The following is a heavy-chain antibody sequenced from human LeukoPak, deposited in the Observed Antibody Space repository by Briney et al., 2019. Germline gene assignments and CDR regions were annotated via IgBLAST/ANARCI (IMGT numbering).Heavy chain of an antibody. CDR2: IKQDGSEK. CDR3: ARDFSDSSGYPDY. V-gene: IGHV3-7*01. J-gene: IGHJ4*02. D-gene: IGHD3-22*01. Sequence: PGGSLRLSCAASGFTFSSYWMSWVRQAPGKGLEWVANIKQDGSEKYYVDSVKGRFTISRDNAKNSLYLQMNSLRAEDTAVYYCARDFSDSSGYPDYWGQGTLVTVSS. CDR1: GFTFSSYW.